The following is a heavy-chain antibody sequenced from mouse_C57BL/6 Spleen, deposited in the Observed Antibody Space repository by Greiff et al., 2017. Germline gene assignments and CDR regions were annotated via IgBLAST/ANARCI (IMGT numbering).Heavy chain of an antibody. D-gene: IGHD2-1*01. CDR3: ARGGFYYGNYIDY. V-gene: IGHV1-64*01. CDR2: IHPNSGST. Sequence: QVQLQQPGAELVKPGASVKLSCKASGYTFTSYWMHWVKQRPGQGLEWIGMIHPNSGSTNYNEKFKSKATLTVDKSSSTAYMQLSSLTSEDSAVYYCARGGFYYGNYIDYWGQGTTLTVSS. J-gene: IGHJ2*01. CDR1: GYTFTSYW.